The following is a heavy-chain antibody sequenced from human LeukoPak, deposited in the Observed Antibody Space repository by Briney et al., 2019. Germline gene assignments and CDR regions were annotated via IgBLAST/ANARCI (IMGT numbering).Heavy chain of an antibody. V-gene: IGHV3-48*01. Sequence: GGSLRLSXAASGFTFSSYSMNWVCQAPGKGVEWVSCISSSSSTIYYADSVKGRFTISRDNAKNSLYLQMNSLRAEDTAVYYCARDLWDGYSYFDYWGQGTLVTVSS. CDR1: GFTFSSYS. CDR2: ISSSSSTI. D-gene: IGHD5-24*01. J-gene: IGHJ4*02. CDR3: ARDLWDGYSYFDY.